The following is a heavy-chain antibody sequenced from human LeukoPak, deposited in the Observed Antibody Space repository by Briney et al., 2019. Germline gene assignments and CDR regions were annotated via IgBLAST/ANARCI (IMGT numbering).Heavy chain of an antibody. CDR1: GFTFSSYS. V-gene: IGHV3-21*01. J-gene: IGHJ4*02. D-gene: IGHD1-26*01. Sequence: NPGGSLRLSCAASGFTFSSYSMNWVRQAPGKGLEWVSSISSSSSYIYYADSVEGRFTISRDNAKNSLYLQMNSLRAEDTAVYYCARGASGSYDYWGQGTLVTVSS. CDR3: ARGASGSYDY. CDR2: ISSSSSYI.